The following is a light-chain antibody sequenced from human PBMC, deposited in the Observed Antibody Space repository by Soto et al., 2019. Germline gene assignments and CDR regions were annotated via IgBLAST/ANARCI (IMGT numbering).Light chain of an antibody. CDR2: DAS. CDR3: QQRSDWPPHT. V-gene: IGKV3-11*01. Sequence: ETVLTQFPATLSLSPGERATLSCRASQSISTYLAWYQQKPGQAPRLLIYDASNRATGIPARFSGSGSGTDLTLTISSLEPEDSAVYYCQQRSDWPPHTFGGGTKVEIK. J-gene: IGKJ4*01. CDR1: QSISTY.